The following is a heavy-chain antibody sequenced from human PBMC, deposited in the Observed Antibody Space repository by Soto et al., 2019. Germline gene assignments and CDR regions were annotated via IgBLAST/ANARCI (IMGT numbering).Heavy chain of an antibody. CDR1: GGSITTGGYY. CDR2: RYYSEST. Sequence: PLETLSLTCTVSGGSITTGGYYWSWIRQLPGKGLEWIGHRYYSESTYYNPSLKSRVSISLDTSKNQFSLKLSFVTAAGTAMYYCARTKCSGGSCYSWSLDYWGQGTPVTVSS. J-gene: IGHJ4*02. V-gene: IGHV4-31*03. D-gene: IGHD2-15*01. CDR3: ARTKCSGGSCYSWSLDY.